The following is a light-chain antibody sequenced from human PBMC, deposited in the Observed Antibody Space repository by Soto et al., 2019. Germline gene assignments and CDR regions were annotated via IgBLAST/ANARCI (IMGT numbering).Light chain of an antibody. J-gene: IGKJ4*01. CDR1: QSVLYSSNNKNY. CDR3: QQYYNTPVT. V-gene: IGKV4-1*01. Sequence: DIVMTQSPDFLAVSLGERATINCKSSQSVLYSSNNKNYLVWYQQKPGQPPKLLIYWASTRESGVPDRFGGSGSGTDFTLTISSLQAEDVAVYYCQQYYNTPVTVGGGTKVDIX. CDR2: WAS.